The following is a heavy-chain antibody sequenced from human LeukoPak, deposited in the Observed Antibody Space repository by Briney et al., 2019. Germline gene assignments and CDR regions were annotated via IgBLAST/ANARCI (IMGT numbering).Heavy chain of an antibody. CDR2: INPNSGGT. D-gene: IGHD3-3*01. CDR1: GCIFTAYY. J-gene: IGHJ4*02. V-gene: IGHV1-2*02. Sequence: ASVKVSCKASGCIFTAYYMQWVRQAPGQGLEWMGWINPNSGGTNYAQNFQGRVTMTRDTSITTAYMELNRLTSDDTAVYYCARESAFGVWGQGTLVTVSS. CDR3: ARESAFGV.